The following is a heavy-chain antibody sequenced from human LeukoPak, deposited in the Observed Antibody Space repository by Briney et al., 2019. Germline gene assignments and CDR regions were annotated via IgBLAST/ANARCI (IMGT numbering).Heavy chain of an antibody. J-gene: IGHJ6*02. CDR2: INPNSGGT. V-gene: IGHV1-2*02. D-gene: IGHD6-19*01. Sequence: ASVKLSCKASGYTFTGYYMHWVRQSPGQRREWMGWINPNSGGTNYAQKFQGRVTMTRDTSISTAYMELSRLRSDDTAVYYCAREIAVAVHYYYGMDVWGQGTTVTVSS. CDR1: GYTFTGYY. CDR3: AREIAVAVHYYYGMDV.